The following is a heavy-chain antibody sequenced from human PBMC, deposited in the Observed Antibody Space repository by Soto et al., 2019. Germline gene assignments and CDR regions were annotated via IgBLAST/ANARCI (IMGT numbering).Heavy chain of an antibody. Sequence: QVHLAESGGGVVQPGSSLRLSCAASGFTFGSYGMHWVRRAPGKGLEWVAVIWYDGSNKYYADSVKGRFTISRDNSKNTRCLQMNSLRGEDTAVYYCARAVYGDYESYYGMDVWGQGTTVTVSS. CDR2: IWYDGSNK. J-gene: IGHJ6*02. CDR1: GFTFGSYG. V-gene: IGHV3-33*01. CDR3: ARAVYGDYESYYGMDV. D-gene: IGHD4-17*01.